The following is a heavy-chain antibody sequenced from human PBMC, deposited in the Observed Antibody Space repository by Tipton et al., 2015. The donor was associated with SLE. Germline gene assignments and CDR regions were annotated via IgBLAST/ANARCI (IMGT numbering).Heavy chain of an antibody. D-gene: IGHD3-16*02. CDR2: ITGNGGGI. CDR1: GFTFRNYA. J-gene: IGHJ4*02. V-gene: IGHV3-23*01. CDR3: AKGLQPDGRYDFDY. Sequence: GSLRLSCTASGFTFRNYAMNWVRQAPGKGLEWVSVITGNGGGIYYADSVKGRFTISRDNSKGTLYLQMNSLRAEDTAVYYCAKGLQPDGRYDFDYWGQGTLVTVSS.